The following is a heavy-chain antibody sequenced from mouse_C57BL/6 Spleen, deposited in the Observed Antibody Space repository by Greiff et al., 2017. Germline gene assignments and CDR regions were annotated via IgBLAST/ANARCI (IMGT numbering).Heavy chain of an antibody. Sequence: VKLQQPGAELVRPGSSVKLSCKASGYTFTSYWMHWVKQRPTQGLEWIGNIDPSDSETHYNQKFKDKATLTVDKSSSTAYMQLSSLTSEDSAVYYCARVGDSSGLGYWGQGTTLTVSS. CDR3: ARVGDSSGLGY. J-gene: IGHJ2*01. V-gene: IGHV1-52*01. CDR1: GYTFTSYW. CDR2: IDPSDSET. D-gene: IGHD3-2*02.